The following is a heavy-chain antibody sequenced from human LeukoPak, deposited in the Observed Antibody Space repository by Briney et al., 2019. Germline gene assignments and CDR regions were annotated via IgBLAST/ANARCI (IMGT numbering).Heavy chain of an antibody. Sequence: GGSLRLSCAASGFTFSSYWMSWVRQAPGKGLEWVANIKEDGSQTFYVDSVKGRFTISRDNAKNSLSLQMNSLRADDTAVYYCAREGIVVLPYYFDYWGQGSLVTVSS. CDR2: IKEDGSQT. CDR3: AREGIVVLPYYFDY. J-gene: IGHJ4*02. V-gene: IGHV3-7*01. CDR1: GFTFSSYW. D-gene: IGHD3-10*01.